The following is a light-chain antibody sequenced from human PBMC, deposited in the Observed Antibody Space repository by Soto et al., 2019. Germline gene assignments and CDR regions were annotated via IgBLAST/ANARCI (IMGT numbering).Light chain of an antibody. CDR3: MQGTHWPPWT. V-gene: IGKV2-30*01. J-gene: IGKJ1*01. CDR1: QSLVTTNGDTY. Sequence: DVVMTQSPLSLPVTLGQPASISCRSSQSLVTTNGDTYLNWFHQRPGQSPRRLIYKVSNRDSGVPDRFSGSGSHTNFTLKISRVEAEDVGFYYCMQGTHWPPWTFGQGTKVEIK. CDR2: KVS.